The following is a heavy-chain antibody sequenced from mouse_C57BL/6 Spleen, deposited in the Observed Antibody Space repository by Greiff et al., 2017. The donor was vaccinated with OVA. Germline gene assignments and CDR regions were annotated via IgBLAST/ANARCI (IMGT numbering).Heavy chain of an antibody. D-gene: IGHD1-1*01. CDR1: GYTFTSYW. V-gene: IGHV1-61*01. CDR3: ARITTVVEGAY. CDR2: IYPSDSET. Sequence: QVQLQQPGAELVRPGSSVKLSCKASGYTFTSYWMDWVKQRPGQGLEWIGNIYPSDSETHYNQKFKDKATLTVDKSSSTAYMQLSSLTSEDSAVYYCARITTVVEGAYWGQGTLSLSLQ. J-gene: IGHJ3*01.